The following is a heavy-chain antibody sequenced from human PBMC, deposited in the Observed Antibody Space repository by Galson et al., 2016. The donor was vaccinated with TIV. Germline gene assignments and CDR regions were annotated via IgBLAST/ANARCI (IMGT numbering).Heavy chain of an antibody. CDR2: VSYDGGNE. CDR3: AKDKKYCTVNSCYTSYHYYYYSIDV. J-gene: IGHJ6*02. CDR1: GFTFSSYG. V-gene: IGHV3-30*18. D-gene: IGHD2-2*02. Sequence: SLRLSCAASGFTFSSYGMHWVRQALGKGLEWVAVVSYDGGNEYYADSVKGRFTISRDNSENTLYLQINSLRAVDAAVYYCAKDKKYCTVNSCYTSYHYYYYSIDVWGQGTTVTVSS.